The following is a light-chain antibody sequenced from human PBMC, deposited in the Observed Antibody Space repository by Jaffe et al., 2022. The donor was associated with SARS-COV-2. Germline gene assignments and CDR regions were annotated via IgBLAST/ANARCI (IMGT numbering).Light chain of an antibody. CDR3: QQYNNWPLT. CDR2: GAS. Sequence: EIVMTQSAATLSVSAGERATLSCRASQSVSRNLAWYQQKPGQAPRLLIYGASTRATGISARFSGSGSGTEFTLTISSLQSEDFAVYYCQQYNNWPLTFGGGTKVEIK. J-gene: IGKJ4*01. CDR1: QSVSRN. V-gene: IGKV3-15*01.